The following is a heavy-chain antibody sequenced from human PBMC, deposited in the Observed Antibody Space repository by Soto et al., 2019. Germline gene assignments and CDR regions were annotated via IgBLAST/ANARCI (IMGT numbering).Heavy chain of an antibody. CDR2: INHSGST. V-gene: IGHV4-34*01. J-gene: IGHJ3*02. Sequence: SETLSLTCAVYGGSFSGYYWSWIRQPPGKGLEWIGEINHSGSTNYNPSLKSRVTISVDTSKNQFSLKLSSVTAADTAVYYCARVRLWRTGTRAAFDISGPAI. D-gene: IGHD1-7*01. CDR1: GGSFSGYY. CDR3: ARVRLWRTGTRAAFDI.